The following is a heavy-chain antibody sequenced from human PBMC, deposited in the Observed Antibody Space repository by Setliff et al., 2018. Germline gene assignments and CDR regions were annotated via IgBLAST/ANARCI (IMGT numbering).Heavy chain of an antibody. CDR2: IHYSGST. CDR3: ARLWISYESNTYFYPKYFDF. CDR1: GGSINSYY. D-gene: IGHD3-22*01. V-gene: IGHV4-59*01. J-gene: IGHJ4*02. Sequence: LSLTCTVSGGSINSYYWSWIRQPPGKGLEWIGYIHYSGSTNYNPSLTSRVTMSVDTSKNQLSLKLRSVTAADTAVYYCARLWISYESNTYFYPKYFDFWGQGTLVTVSS.